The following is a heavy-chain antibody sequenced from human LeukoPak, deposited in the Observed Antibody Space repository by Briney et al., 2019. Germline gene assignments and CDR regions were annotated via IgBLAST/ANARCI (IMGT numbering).Heavy chain of an antibody. Sequence: SVKVSCKASGGTFSSYAISWVRQAPGQGLEWMGGIIPFFGTANYAQKFQGRVTITADESTSTAYMELSSLRSEDTAVYYCARDGRVTIFGVVIRNGMDVWGQGTTVTVSS. CDR2: IIPFFGTA. D-gene: IGHD3-3*01. V-gene: IGHV1-69*13. CDR1: GGTFSSYA. CDR3: ARDGRVTIFGVVIRNGMDV. J-gene: IGHJ6*02.